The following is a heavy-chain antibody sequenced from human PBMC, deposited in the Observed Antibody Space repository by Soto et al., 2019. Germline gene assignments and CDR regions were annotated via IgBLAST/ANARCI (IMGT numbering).Heavy chain of an antibody. CDR3: ARQASGRLFDWSFMGDRKVYRWFDP. D-gene: IGHD3-9*01. Sequence: PSETLSLTCTVSGGSISSSTYSWDWIRQPPGKGLEWIGTISHNGNINYNPALESRVTMSVDTSKSQFSLRLTSVTAADTAVYFCARQASGRLFDWSFMGDRKVYRWFDPWGQGTLVTV. CDR1: GGSISSSTYS. V-gene: IGHV4-39*01. CDR2: ISHNGNI. J-gene: IGHJ5*02.